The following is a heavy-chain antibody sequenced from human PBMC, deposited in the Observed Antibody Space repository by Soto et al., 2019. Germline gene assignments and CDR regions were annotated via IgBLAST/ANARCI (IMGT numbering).Heavy chain of an antibody. CDR3: ARGIHYYDSSGYYF. CDR1: GGSISSYY. D-gene: IGHD3-22*01. CDR2: IYYSGST. J-gene: IGHJ4*02. Sequence: RCLTCTVSGGSISSYYWSWIRQPPGRGLEWIGYIYYSGSTNYNPSLKSRVTISVDTSKNQFSLKLSSVTAADTAVYYCARGIHYYDSSGYYFWGQGTLVTVSS. V-gene: IGHV4-59*01.